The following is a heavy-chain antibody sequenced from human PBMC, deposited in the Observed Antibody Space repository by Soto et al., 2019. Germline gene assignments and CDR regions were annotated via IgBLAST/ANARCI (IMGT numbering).Heavy chain of an antibody. V-gene: IGHV4-30-4*01. CDR1: GGSISSGDYY. D-gene: IGHD2-2*01. Sequence: LSLTCTVSGGSISSGDYYCSWIRQPPWKGLEWIGYMYYSGMTYYNPSLKSRVTISVDTSKNQFSLKLSSGTAADTAVYYCARGPSLPGCSSTSCYNPNWFDPWGQGTLVTVSS. J-gene: IGHJ5*02. CDR2: MYYSGMT. CDR3: ARGPSLPGCSSTSCYNPNWFDP.